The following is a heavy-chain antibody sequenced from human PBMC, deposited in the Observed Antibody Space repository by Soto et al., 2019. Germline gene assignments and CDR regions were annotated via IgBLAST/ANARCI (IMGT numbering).Heavy chain of an antibody. CDR3: ARAGITMVRGAPSEYFQH. J-gene: IGHJ1*01. V-gene: IGHV1-69*13. CDR2: IIPIFGTA. D-gene: IGHD3-10*01. CDR1: GGTFSSYA. Sequence: ASVKVSCKASGGTFSSYAISSVRQAPGQGLEWMGGIIPIFGTANYAQKFQGRVTITADESTSTAYMELSSLRSEDTAVYYCARAGITMVRGAPSEYFQHWGQGTLVTVSS.